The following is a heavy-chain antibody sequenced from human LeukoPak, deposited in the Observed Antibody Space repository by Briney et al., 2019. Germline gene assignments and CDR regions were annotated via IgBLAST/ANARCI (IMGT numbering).Heavy chain of an antibody. V-gene: IGHV3-30*18. D-gene: IGHD5-12*01. CDR1: GFTFSSYG. Sequence: GGSLRLSSAAPGFTFSSYGMHWVRQAPGKGLEWVAVISYDGSNKYYADSVKGRFTISRDNSKNTLYLQMNSLRAEDTALYYCAKENSGYGLPQGYWGQGTLVTVSS. CDR3: AKENSGYGLPQGY. CDR2: ISYDGSNK. J-gene: IGHJ4*02.